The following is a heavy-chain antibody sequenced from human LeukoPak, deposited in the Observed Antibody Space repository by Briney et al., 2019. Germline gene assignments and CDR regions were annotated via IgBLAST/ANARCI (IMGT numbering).Heavy chain of an antibody. CDR1: GFTFSSYA. CDR3: AKGGLLWFGELKYY. V-gene: IGHV3-30*04. D-gene: IGHD3-10*01. CDR2: ISYDGSNK. Sequence: PGRSLRLSCAASGFTFSSYAMHWVRQAPGKGLEWVAVISYDGSNKYYADSVKGRFTISRDNSKNTLYLQMNSLRAEDTAVYYCAKGGLLWFGELKYYWGQGTLVTVSS. J-gene: IGHJ4*02.